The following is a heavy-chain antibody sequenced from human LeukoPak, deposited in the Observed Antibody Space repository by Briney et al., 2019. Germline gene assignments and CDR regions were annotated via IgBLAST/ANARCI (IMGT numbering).Heavy chain of an antibody. CDR2: IYTSGST. CDR3: ASDQIEIYYYMDV. Sequence: SETLSLTCTVSGGSISSGGYYWSWIRQPPGKGLEWIGRIYTSGSTNYNPSLKSRVTISVDTSKNQFSLKLSSVTAADTAVYYCASDQIEIYYYMDVWGKGTTVTVSS. CDR1: GGSISSGGYY. J-gene: IGHJ6*03. V-gene: IGHV4-61*02.